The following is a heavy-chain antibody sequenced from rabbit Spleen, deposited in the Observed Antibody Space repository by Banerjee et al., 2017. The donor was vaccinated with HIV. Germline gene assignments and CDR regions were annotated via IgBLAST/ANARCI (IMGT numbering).Heavy chain of an antibody. J-gene: IGHJ4*01. CDR1: GFDFSSYY. Sequence: QLKETGGGLVQPGGSLTLSCKASGFDFSSYYMSWVRQAPGKGLEWIGYIDPIFGSTYYASWVNGRFTISSHNAQNTLYLQLSSLTAADTATYFCVRDPGSSGWGIVSFYFSLWGPGTLVTVS. CDR2: IDPIFGST. V-gene: IGHV1S7*01. CDR3: VRDPGSSGWGIVSFYFSL. D-gene: IGHD4-1*01.